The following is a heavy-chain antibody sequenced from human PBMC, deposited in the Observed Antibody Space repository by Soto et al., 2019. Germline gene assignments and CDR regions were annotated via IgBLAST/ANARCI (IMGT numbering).Heavy chain of an antibody. CDR1: GGSISSYY. D-gene: IGHD3-10*01. CDR2: IHYSGST. V-gene: IGHV4-59*01. J-gene: IGHJ5*02. Sequence: SETLSLTCTVSGGSISSYYWSWIRQPPGKGLEWIGYIHYSGSTKYNPSLKSRVTISVDTSKNQFSLKLSSVTAADTAVYYCARDRGGVASNWFDPWGQGTLVTVSS. CDR3: ARDRGGVASNWFDP.